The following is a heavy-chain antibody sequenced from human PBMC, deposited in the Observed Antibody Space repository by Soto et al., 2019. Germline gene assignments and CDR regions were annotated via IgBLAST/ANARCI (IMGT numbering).Heavy chain of an antibody. CDR3: ARNRGKLELPRARGAAHGMDV. J-gene: IGHJ6*02. CDR1: GYTFTGYY. Sequence: ASVKVSCKASGYTFTGYYMHWVRQAPGQGLEWMGWINPNSGGTNYAQKFQGWVTMTRDTSISTAYMELSRLRSDDTAVYYCARNRGKLELPRARGAAHGMDVWGQGTTVTVSS. CDR2: INPNSGGT. V-gene: IGHV1-2*04. D-gene: IGHD1-7*01.